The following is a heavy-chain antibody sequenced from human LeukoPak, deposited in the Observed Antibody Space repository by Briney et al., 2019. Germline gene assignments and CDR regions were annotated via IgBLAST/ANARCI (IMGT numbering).Heavy chain of an antibody. Sequence: GGSLRLSCAASGFTFSSHAMNWVRQAPGKGLEWVSSIDWNGGSTAYADSVKGRFTISRDNAKNSLYLQMHSLRAEDTALYYCARGGRLGVVYYYYYYLDVWGKGTTVTVSS. J-gene: IGHJ6*03. CDR1: GFTFSSHA. CDR3: ARGGRLGVVYYYYYYLDV. D-gene: IGHD3-3*01. CDR2: IDWNGGST. V-gene: IGHV3-20*04.